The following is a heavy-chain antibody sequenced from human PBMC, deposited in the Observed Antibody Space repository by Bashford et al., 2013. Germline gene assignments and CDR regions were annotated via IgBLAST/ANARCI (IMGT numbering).Heavy chain of an antibody. D-gene: IGHD6-13*01. CDR3: ARSSSSWYYYYYYGMDV. J-gene: IGHJ6*02. CDR2: IKPDGSVK. V-gene: IGHV3-7*01. Sequence: GSLRLSCAASKFIFDNFAMSWVRQAPGKGLEWVANIKPDGSVKLYVDSVKGRFTISRDNAKNSLYLQMNSLRAEDTAVYYCARSSSSWYYYYYYGMDVWGQGTTVTVSS. CDR1: KFIFDNFA.